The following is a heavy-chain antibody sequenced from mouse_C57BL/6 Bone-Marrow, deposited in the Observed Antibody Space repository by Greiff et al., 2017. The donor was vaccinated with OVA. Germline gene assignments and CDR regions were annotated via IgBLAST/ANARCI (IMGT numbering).Heavy chain of an antibody. Sequence: QVQLKQPGAELVKPGASVKLSCKASGYTFTSYWMQWVKQRPGQGLEWIGEIDPSDSYTNYNQKFKGKATLTVDTSSSTAYMQLSSLTSEDSAVYDCARPGSSPHWYGDVWGTGTTVTVSS. CDR1: GYTFTSYW. CDR3: ARPGSSPHWYGDV. CDR2: IDPSDSYT. D-gene: IGHD1-1*01. J-gene: IGHJ1*03. V-gene: IGHV1-50*01.